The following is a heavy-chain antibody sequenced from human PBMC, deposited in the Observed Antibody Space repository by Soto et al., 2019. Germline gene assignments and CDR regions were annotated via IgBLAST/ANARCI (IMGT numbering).Heavy chain of an antibody. J-gene: IGHJ4*02. CDR1: GGSISNSSLY. Sequence: SEPLSLTCTLSGGSISNSSLYRGWRNHLAVKWLEWIRSIYYRGRATHNQSPMSRVTISIDTSNNQFHLMLSSATAADTAVYYCERHRGYYDILTGYYTELNFDYWGQGTLVTVYS. CDR3: ERHRGYYDILTGYYTELNFDY. CDR2: IYYRGRA. V-gene: IGHV4-39*01. D-gene: IGHD3-9*01.